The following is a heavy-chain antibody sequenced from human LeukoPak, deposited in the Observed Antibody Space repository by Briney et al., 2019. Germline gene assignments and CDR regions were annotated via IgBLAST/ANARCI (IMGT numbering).Heavy chain of an antibody. CDR3: ARDSATAVVLYHYYGMDV. V-gene: IGHV1-18*04. D-gene: IGHD5-18*01. J-gene: IGHJ6*02. CDR1: GYTFTGYY. CDR2: ISAYNGNT. Sequence: ASVKVSCKASGYTFTGYYMHWVRQAPGQGLEWMGWISAYNGNTKCAQKFQGTVTMTTDTSTSTAYMELRSLSSDDAAVYYCARDSATAVVLYHYYGMDVWGQGTTVTVSS.